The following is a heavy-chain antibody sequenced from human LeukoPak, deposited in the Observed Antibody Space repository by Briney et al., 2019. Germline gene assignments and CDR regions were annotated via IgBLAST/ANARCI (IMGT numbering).Heavy chain of an antibody. D-gene: IGHD2-15*01. J-gene: IGHJ6*03. CDR3: ARDSIGYCSGGRCYNYYYMDV. CDR1: GFTFDDYA. V-gene: IGHV3-9*01. Sequence: PGRSLRLSCAASGFTFDDYAMHWVRQAPGKGLEWVSGISWNSGSIGYADSVKGRFTISRDNAKNSLYLQMNSLRAEDTAVYYCARDSIGYCSGGRCYNYYYMDVWGKGTTVTLSS. CDR2: ISWNSGSI.